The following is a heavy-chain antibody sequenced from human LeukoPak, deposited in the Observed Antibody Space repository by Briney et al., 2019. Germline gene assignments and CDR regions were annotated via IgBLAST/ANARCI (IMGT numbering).Heavy chain of an antibody. CDR2: IYYSGST. J-gene: IGHJ2*01. D-gene: IGHD6-25*01. CDR3: ARQGGGFWYFDL. Sequence: PSETLSLTCTVSGGSISRYYWSWIRQPPGKGLEWIGYIYYSGSTNYNPSLKSRVTISVDTTKNQFSLKLSSVTAADTAVYDCARQGGGFWYFDLWGRGTLVTVSS. V-gene: IGHV4-59*08. CDR1: GGSISRYY.